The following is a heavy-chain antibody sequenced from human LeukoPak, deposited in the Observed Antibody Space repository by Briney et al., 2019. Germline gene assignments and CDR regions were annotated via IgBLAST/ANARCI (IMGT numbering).Heavy chain of an antibody. CDR2: IKEDGSEK. CDR1: GFTFSRFW. J-gene: IGHJ4*02. V-gene: IGHV3-7*05. Sequence: PGGSLRLSCAASGFTFSRFWMSWVRQAPGKGLEWVANIKEDGSEKYYVDSVKGRFTISRDNAKKSLYLQMNSLRGEDTAVYYCARWAESNDYWGQGTLVTVSS. CDR3: ARWAESNDY.